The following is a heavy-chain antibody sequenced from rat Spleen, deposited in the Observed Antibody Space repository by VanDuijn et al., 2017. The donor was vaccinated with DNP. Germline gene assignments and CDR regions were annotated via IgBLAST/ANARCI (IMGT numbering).Heavy chain of an antibody. CDR2: ISYDGGST. Sequence: EVQLVESGGGSVQPGRSLKLSCAASGFTFSDYYMAWVRQAPTKGLEWVAYISYDGGSTYYGDSVKGRFTISRENAKSTLYLQMNSLRSEDTATYYCTRVRAPWGYFDYWGQGVMVTVSS. CDR3: TRVRAPWGYFDY. V-gene: IGHV5-20*01. J-gene: IGHJ2*01. D-gene: IGHD3-1*01. CDR1: GFTFSDYY.